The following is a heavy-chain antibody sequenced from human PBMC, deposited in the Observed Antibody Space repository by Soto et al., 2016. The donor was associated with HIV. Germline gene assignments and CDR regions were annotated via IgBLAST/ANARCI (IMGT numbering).Heavy chain of an antibody. Sequence: VQLVESGGGVVQPGRSLRLSCAASGFTFSSYGMHWVRQAPGKGLEWVAVIWYDGSNKYYADSVKGRFTISRDNSKNTVYLQMNSLRAEDTTMYYCAKDLKGIAVAGRGPFDYWGREPWSPSPQ. J-gene: IGHJ4*02. D-gene: IGHD6-19*01. V-gene: IGHV3-30*18. CDR1: GFTFSSYG. CDR2: IWYDGSNK. CDR3: AKDLKGIAVAGRGPFDY.